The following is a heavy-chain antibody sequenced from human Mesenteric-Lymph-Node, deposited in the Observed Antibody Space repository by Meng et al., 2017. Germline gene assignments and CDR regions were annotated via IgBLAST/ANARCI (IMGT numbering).Heavy chain of an antibody. Sequence: GESLKISCAASGFTFSSYAMHLVRQAPGKGLEWVAVISYDGSNKYYADSVEGRFTISRDNSKNTLYLKMNSLRAEDTAVYYCASLRLTMGRSDWDRVAFDIWGQGTMVTVSS. CDR2: ISYDGSNK. J-gene: IGHJ3*02. V-gene: IGHV3-30*04. CDR1: GFTFSSYA. CDR3: ASLRLTMGRSDWDRVAFDI. D-gene: IGHD3-3*01.